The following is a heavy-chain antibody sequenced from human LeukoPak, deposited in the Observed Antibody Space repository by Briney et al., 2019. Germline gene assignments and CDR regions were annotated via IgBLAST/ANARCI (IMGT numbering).Heavy chain of an antibody. Sequence: GGSLRLSCSASGFNFSNHAMHWVRQVPGKGLEYVSHISTDGDRTSYPDSVKARFTISRDNSKNILYLQMRSLKAEDTALYSCVTPMGVVRRTDYWGQGTQVTVS. CDR2: ISTDGDRT. D-gene: IGHD3-16*01. J-gene: IGHJ4*02. V-gene: IGHV3-64D*09. CDR3: VTPMGVVRRTDY. CDR1: GFNFSNHA.